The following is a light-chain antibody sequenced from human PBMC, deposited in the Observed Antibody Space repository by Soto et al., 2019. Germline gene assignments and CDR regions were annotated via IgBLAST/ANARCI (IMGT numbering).Light chain of an antibody. CDR1: QSISSW. J-gene: IGKJ5*01. Sequence: DIKMTQSPSTLSASVGDRVTITCRASQSISSWLAWYQQKPGKAPKLLIYKASSLETGVPLRFSGSGSGTEFTLTISSLQPEDSATYYCRQHNSFPITFGQGTRLEIK. V-gene: IGKV1-5*03. CDR2: KAS. CDR3: RQHNSFPIT.